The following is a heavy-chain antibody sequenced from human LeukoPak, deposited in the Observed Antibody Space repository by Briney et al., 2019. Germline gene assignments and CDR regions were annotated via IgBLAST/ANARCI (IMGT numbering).Heavy chain of an antibody. CDR2: ISGSCGGT. J-gene: IGHJ4*02. Sequence: GESLRLSCAASGFTFSSYAMSWVRQAPGKGLEWLSGISGSCGGTYYADSVKGRSTISRDNSKNTLYLQMNSLRAEDTAVYYCAKAIRGHYYGSGSYYQFDYWGQGTLVTVSS. D-gene: IGHD3-10*01. CDR1: GFTFSSYA. V-gene: IGHV3-23*01. CDR3: AKAIRGHYYGSGSYYQFDY.